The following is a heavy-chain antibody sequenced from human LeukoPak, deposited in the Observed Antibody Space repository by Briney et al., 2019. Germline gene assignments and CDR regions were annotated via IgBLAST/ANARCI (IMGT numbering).Heavy chain of an antibody. V-gene: IGHV3-30-3*01. CDR2: ISYDGSNK. CDR1: GFTFSSYA. D-gene: IGHD3-22*01. Sequence: GRSLRLSCAASGFTFSSYAMHWVRQAPGKGLEWVAVISYDGSNKYYADSVKGRFTFSRDNSKNTLYLQMNSLRAEDTAVYYCAKEEGYYYDSGGYYVEYFQHWGQGTLVTVSS. CDR3: AKEEGYYYDSGGYYVEYFQH. J-gene: IGHJ1*01.